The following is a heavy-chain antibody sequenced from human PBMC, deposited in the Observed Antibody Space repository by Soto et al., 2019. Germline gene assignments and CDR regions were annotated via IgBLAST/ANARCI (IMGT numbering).Heavy chain of an antibody. CDR3: ARALVVIPASALYSFDS. V-gene: IGHV1-69*17. D-gene: IGHD3-9*01. CDR1: GGTFSKYA. Sequence: QVKLVQSGAEVKKPGSSVRVSCKAPGGTFSKYAVTWVRQAPGQGLEWMGGIAPAVDMADSAQKFQGRVTISADKTTSTVYMELRDLRSDDTAVYFCARALVVIPASALYSFDSWGQGTLVTVSS. J-gene: IGHJ4*02. CDR2: IAPAVDMA.